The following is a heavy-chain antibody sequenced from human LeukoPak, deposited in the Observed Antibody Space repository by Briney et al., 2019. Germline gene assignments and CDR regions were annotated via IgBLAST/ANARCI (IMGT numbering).Heavy chain of an antibody. Sequence: GGSLRLTCAASGFTFSGSAMHWVRQASGKGLEWVGRIRSKANSYATAYAASVKGRFTISRDDSKNTAYLQMNSLKTEDTAVYYCTRHMFITGSPLGMDVWGQGTTVTVSS. CDR1: GFTFSGSA. CDR2: IRSKANSYAT. J-gene: IGHJ6*02. V-gene: IGHV3-73*01. CDR3: TRHMFITGSPLGMDV. D-gene: IGHD3-22*01.